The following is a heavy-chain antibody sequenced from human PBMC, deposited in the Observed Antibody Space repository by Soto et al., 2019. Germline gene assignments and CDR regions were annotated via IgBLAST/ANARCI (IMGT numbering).Heavy chain of an antibody. CDR1: GFTFDDYA. CDR2: ISFNSGAL. D-gene: IGHD6-19*01. Sequence: EVQLAESGGGLVQPGRSLRLSCTGSGFTFDDYAMHWVRQAPGKGLEWVSGISFNSGALGYAGSVKGRFTISRDNAKNSLYLQMNSLRTEDTALYYCAKGSRLFYSSGDFDYWGQGTLVTVSS. J-gene: IGHJ4*02. V-gene: IGHV3-9*01. CDR3: AKGSRLFYSSGDFDY.